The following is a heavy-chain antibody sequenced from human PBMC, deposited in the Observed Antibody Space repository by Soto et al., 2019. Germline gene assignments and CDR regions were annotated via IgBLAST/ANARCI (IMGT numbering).Heavy chain of an antibody. J-gene: IGHJ5*02. CDR3: ARVTAIVDYTTNWFDP. V-gene: IGHV4-31*03. CDR2: IYYSGST. Sequence: QVQLQESGPGLVKPSQTLSLTCTVSGGSISSGGYYWSWIRQHPGKGLEWIGYIYYSGSTYYNPCLKSRVTISVDTSKNQFSLKLSSVTAADTAVYYCARVTAIVDYTTNWFDPWGQGTLVTVSS. CDR1: GGSISSGGYY. D-gene: IGHD3-22*01.